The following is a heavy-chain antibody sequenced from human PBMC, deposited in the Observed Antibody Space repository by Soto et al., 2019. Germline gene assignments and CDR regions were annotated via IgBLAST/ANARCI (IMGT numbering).Heavy chain of an antibody. V-gene: IGHV4-30-4*01. J-gene: IGHJ1*01. D-gene: IGHD1-26*01. CDR3: ARAWDF. CDR2: ISYSGSP. CDR1: GVSVSRDYQ. Sequence: SETLSLTCTVSGVSVSRDYQWIWIRQPPGKGLEWIGHISYSGSPYYHPSLRSRLSISVDTSKDQFSLKVKSVTAADTAVYYCARAWDFWGQGTLVTVPQ.